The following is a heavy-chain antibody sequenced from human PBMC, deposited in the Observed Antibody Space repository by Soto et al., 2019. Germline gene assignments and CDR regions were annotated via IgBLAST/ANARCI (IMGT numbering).Heavy chain of an antibody. V-gene: IGHV4-30-2*01. J-gene: IGHJ4*02. CDR3: ASSNYDSPIPLDY. CDR2: IYHSGST. CDR1: GGSISSGGYS. D-gene: IGHD3-22*01. Sequence: ASETLSLTCAVSGGSISSGGYSWSWIRQPPGKGLEWIGYIYHSGSTYYNPSLKSRVTISVDRSKNQFSLKLSSVTAADTAVYYCASSNYDSPIPLDYWGQGTLVTVSS.